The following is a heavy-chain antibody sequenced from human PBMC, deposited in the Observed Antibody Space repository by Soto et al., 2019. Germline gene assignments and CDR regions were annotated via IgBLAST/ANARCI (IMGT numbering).Heavy chain of an antibody. CDR2: ISSSSSAI. Sequence: LRLSCAASGFTFSSYSMTWVRQAPGKGLEWVSVISSSSSAIYYADSVKGRFTISRDNAKNSLYLQMNSLRAEDTAVYYCARGSGTSRDYFDYWGQGTLVTVSS. CDR1: GFTFSSYS. CDR3: ARGSGTSRDYFDY. D-gene: IGHD2-2*01. V-gene: IGHV3-48*01. J-gene: IGHJ4*02.